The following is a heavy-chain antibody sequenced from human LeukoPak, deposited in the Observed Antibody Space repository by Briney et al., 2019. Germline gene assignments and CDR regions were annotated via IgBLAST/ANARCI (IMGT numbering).Heavy chain of an antibody. CDR3: AREIFGSGSYRGF. J-gene: IGHJ4*02. CDR2: IPPDGSHK. Sequence: QPGRPLRLSRAASGFPFHTYAMHWVRQAPSQGPEWVALIPPDGSHKFYSNPVRGQFTISRDNSKITVSLQINNLRREDTAVYYCAREIFGSGSYRGFWGQGTLVSVSS. D-gene: IGHD3-10*01. CDR1: GFPFHTYA. V-gene: IGHV3-33*05.